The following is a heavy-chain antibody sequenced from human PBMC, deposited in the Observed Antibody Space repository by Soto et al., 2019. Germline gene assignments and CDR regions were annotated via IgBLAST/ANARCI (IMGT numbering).Heavy chain of an antibody. V-gene: IGHV1-46*01. D-gene: IGHD6-13*01. CDR3: AREHSSSWYYGDYYYYYGMDV. CDR2: INPSGGST. Sequence: ASVKVSCKASGYTFTSYYMHWVRQAPGQGLEWMGIINPSGGSTSYAQKFQGRVTMTRDTSTSTVYMELSSLRSEDTAVYYCAREHSSSWYYGDYYYYYGMDVWGQGTTVTSP. CDR1: GYTFTSYY. J-gene: IGHJ6*02.